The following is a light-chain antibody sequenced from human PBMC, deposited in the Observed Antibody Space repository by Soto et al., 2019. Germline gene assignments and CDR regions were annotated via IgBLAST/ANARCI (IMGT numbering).Light chain of an antibody. V-gene: IGLV2-8*01. Sequence: QSALTQPASVSGSPGQSITISCTGTSSDVGGYNYVSWYQQHPGKAPKLMIYEVSKRPSGVPDRFSGSKSGNTASLTVSGLQAXXEAXXYCNSYAGSNNWVFGGGTKLTVL. CDR2: EVS. CDR1: SSDVGGYNY. J-gene: IGLJ3*02. CDR3: NSYAGSNNWV.